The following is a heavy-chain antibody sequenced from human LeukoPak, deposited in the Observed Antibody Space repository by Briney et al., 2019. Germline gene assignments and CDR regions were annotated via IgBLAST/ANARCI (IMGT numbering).Heavy chain of an antibody. V-gene: IGHV1-2*02. CDR3: ARGPEDFAVVVTATEYFLH. J-gene: IGHJ1*01. CDR2: INPNSGGT. CDR1: GHTFSDYY. Sequence: ASVKVSCKTSGHTFSDYYMYWVRQAPGQGPEGMGWINPNSGGTHYAQRFQGRVTMTRDTSINTAYMELRNLRSDDTAVYYCARGPEDFAVVVTATEYFLHWGQGTLVTVSS. D-gene: IGHD2-21*02.